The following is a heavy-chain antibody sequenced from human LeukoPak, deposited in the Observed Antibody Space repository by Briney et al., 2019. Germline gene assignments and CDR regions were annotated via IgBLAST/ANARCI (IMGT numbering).Heavy chain of an antibody. CDR1: SGSFSGYY. Sequence: SETLSLTCAVYSGSFSGYYWSWIRQPPGKGLEWSGEINHSGSTNYNPSLKSRVTISVDTSKNQFSLKLSSVTAADTAVYYCARDSTRYDFWSGYPNYYYYYGMDVWGQGTTVTVSS. D-gene: IGHD3-3*01. V-gene: IGHV4-34*01. J-gene: IGHJ6*02. CDR2: INHSGST. CDR3: ARDSTRYDFWSGYPNYYYYYGMDV.